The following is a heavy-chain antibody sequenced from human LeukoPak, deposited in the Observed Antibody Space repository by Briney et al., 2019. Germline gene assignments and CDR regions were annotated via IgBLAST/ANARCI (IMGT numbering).Heavy chain of an antibody. D-gene: IGHD3-9*01. CDR2: IIPIFGTA. Sequence: ASVKVSCKASGGTFSSYAISWVRQAPGQGLEWMGGIIPIFGTANYAQKFQGRVTITTDESTSTAYMELSSLRSEDTAVYYCASGDYDILTGYVYWGQGTLVTVSS. CDR3: ASGDYDILTGYVY. J-gene: IGHJ4*02. CDR1: GGTFSSYA. V-gene: IGHV1-69*05.